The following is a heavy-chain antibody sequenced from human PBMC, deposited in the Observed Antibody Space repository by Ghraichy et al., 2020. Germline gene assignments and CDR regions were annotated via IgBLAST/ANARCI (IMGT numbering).Heavy chain of an antibody. D-gene: IGHD6-19*01. CDR1: GGSISSYY. CDR3: ARPAGSGWYYFDY. Sequence: TLSLTCTVSGGSISSYYWSWIRQPPGKGLEWIGYIYTSGSTNYNPSLKSRVTISVDTSKNQFSLKLTSVTAADTAVYYCARPAGSGWYYFDYWGQGTLVTVSS. V-gene: IGHV4-4*09. CDR2: IYTSGST. J-gene: IGHJ4*02.